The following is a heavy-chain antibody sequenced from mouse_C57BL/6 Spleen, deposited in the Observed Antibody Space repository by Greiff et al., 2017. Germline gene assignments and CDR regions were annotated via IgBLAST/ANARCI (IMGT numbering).Heavy chain of an antibody. J-gene: IGHJ1*03. CDR2: INPNNGGT. Sequence: EVQLQQSGPELVKPGASVKISCKASGYTFTDYYMNWVKQSHGKSLEWIGDINPNNGGTSYNQKFKGKATLTVDKSSSTAYMELRSLTSEDSAVYYCARWESSSNHWYFDVWGTGTTVTVSS. CDR3: ARWESSSNHWYFDV. D-gene: IGHD2-5*01. V-gene: IGHV1-26*01. CDR1: GYTFTDYY.